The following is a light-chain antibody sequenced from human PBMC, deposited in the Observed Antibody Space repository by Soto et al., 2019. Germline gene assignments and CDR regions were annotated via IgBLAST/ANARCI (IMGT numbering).Light chain of an antibody. CDR1: QSLVHSDGNTY. Sequence: DIVMTQSPLSLPVTLGQPASISCRSSQSLVHSDGNTYLNWFQQRPGQSPRRLIYRVSNRDSGVPDRFSGSGSGTDFTLKISRVEAEDVGVYYCMQGTYRRTFGQGTKLEIK. CDR2: RVS. CDR3: MQGTYRRT. V-gene: IGKV2-30*02. J-gene: IGKJ1*01.